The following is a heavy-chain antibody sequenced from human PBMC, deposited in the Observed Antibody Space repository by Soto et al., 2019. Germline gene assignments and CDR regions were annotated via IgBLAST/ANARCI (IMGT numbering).Heavy chain of an antibody. CDR1: GFTFSSYW. J-gene: IGHJ6*02. Sequence: GGSLRLSCAASGFTFSSYWMHWVRQAPGKGLVWVSRINSDGSSTSYADSVKGRFTISRDNAKNTLYLQMNSLRAEDTAVYYCATTRYFYNGMDVCGQGTTVTVSS. CDR3: ATTRYFYNGMDV. V-gene: IGHV3-74*01. D-gene: IGHD1-26*01. CDR2: INSDGSST.